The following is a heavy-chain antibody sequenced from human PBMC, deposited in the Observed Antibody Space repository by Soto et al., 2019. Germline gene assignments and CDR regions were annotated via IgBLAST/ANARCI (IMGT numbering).Heavy chain of an antibody. V-gene: IGHV2-5*02. CDR1: GFSLYTGGAG. J-gene: IGHJ6*04. D-gene: IGHD1-1*01. Sequence: QITLKESSQTLVKPTQTLTLTCSSSGFSLYTGGAGVGWIRQPPGKALEWLALLYWDDTRRYNPSLKNTLTIAKDTSENLVVLTVTDMGPVDTGTYFCAHYTTDTYFDVWGKGATVTVSS. CDR2: LYWDDTR. CDR3: AHYTTDTYFDV.